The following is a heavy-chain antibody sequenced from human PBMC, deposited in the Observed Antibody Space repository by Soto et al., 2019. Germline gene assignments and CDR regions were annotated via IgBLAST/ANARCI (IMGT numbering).Heavy chain of an antibody. CDR1: GYTFTGYY. V-gene: IGHV1-2*02. CDR2: INPNSGGT. Sequence: ASVKVSCKASGYTFTGYYMHWVRQAPGQGLEWMGWINPNSGGTNYAQKFQGRVTMTRDTSISTAYMELSRLRSDDTAVYYCARDFLLAGYPLAAYWGQGTLVTVSS. CDR3: ARDFLLAGYPLAAY. D-gene: IGHD1-1*01. J-gene: IGHJ4*02.